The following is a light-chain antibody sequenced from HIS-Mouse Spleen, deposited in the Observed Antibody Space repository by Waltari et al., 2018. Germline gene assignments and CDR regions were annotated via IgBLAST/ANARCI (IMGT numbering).Light chain of an antibody. CDR3: CSYAGSYTYV. CDR2: DVS. CDR1: SSDVGGYNY. J-gene: IGLJ1*01. Sequence: QSALTQPRSVSGSPGQSVTISCTGTSSDVGGYNYVSWYQQHPGKAPQLMIYDVSNRPSVFPDRFSGSKSGNTASLTISGLQAEDEADYYCCSYAGSYTYVFGTGTKVTVL. V-gene: IGLV2-11*01.